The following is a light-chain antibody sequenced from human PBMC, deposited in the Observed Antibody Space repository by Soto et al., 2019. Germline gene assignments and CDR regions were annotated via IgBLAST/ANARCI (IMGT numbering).Light chain of an antibody. CDR1: QSVSSN. Sequence: EIVMTQSPATLSVSPGERATLSCRASQSVSSNLAWYQQKPGQAPRLLIYGASTRATGIPARFSGSGSGTEFTLTISRLQSEDFAVYYCQQYNNWPPSTFGQGTRLETK. CDR2: GAS. CDR3: QQYNNWPPST. J-gene: IGKJ5*01. V-gene: IGKV3-15*01.